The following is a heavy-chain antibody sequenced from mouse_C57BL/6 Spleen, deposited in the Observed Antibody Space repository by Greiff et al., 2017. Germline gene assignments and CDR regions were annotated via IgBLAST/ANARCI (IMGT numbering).Heavy chain of an antibody. CDR3: ASSNYNAMDY. CDR2: INPSSGYT. V-gene: IGHV1-4*01. Sequence: QVQLKESGAELARPGASVKMSCKASGYTFTSYTMHWVKQRPGQGLEWIGYINPSSGYTKYNQKFKDKATLTADKSASTAYMQLSSLTSADSAVYYCASSNYNAMDYWGQGTSVTVSS. D-gene: IGHD2-5*01. J-gene: IGHJ4*01. CDR1: GYTFTSYT.